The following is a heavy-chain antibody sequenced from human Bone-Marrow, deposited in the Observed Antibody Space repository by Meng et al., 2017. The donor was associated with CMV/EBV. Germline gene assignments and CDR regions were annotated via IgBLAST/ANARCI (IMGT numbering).Heavy chain of an antibody. Sequence: CAASGFTFSSYWMHWVRQAPGKGLVWVSRINSDGSSTSYADSVKGRFTISRDNAKNTLYLQMNSLRAEDTAVHYCVRDTGGFGELNDYWGQGTLVTVSS. CDR1: GFTFSSYW. D-gene: IGHD3-10*01. V-gene: IGHV3-74*01. CDR2: INSDGSST. J-gene: IGHJ4*02. CDR3: VRDTGGFGELNDY.